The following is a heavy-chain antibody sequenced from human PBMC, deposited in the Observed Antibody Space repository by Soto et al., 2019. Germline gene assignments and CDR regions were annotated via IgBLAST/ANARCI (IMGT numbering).Heavy chain of an antibody. V-gene: IGHV1-2*02. D-gene: IGHD2-2*01. CDR3: ARERYQVISDGMDV. J-gene: IGHJ6*02. CDR1: GYTFTGSY. CDR2: INPETGVT. Sequence: QVQLVQSGADVKTPGASVRVSCKASGYTFTGSYVHWVREAPGQGLEWLDWINPETGVTSYAQKFQGRVTLSRDTSINTAYLELSRLRFDDAAVYFCARERYQVISDGMDVWGQGTTVTVSS.